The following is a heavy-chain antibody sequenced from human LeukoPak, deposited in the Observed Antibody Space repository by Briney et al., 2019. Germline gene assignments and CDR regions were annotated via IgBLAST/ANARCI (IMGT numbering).Heavy chain of an antibody. CDR3: ARGVRENRSWYTVHFDY. V-gene: IGHV1-18*01. Sequence: ASVKVSCKASGYTFTSYGISWVRQAPGQGLEWMGWISIYDGKTLYAQKFQGRVTMTTDTSTSTAYMELRSLRSDDTAVYYCARGVRENRSWYTVHFDYWGQGTLVTVSS. D-gene: IGHD2-2*02. J-gene: IGHJ4*02. CDR2: ISIYDGKT. CDR1: GYTFTSYG.